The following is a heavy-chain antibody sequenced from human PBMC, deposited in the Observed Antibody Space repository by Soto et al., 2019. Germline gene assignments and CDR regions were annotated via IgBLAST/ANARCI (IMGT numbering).Heavy chain of an antibody. J-gene: IGHJ6*02. CDR2: IKQDGSEK. CDR3: ARDRGGSYYSYYGMDV. Sequence: PGGSLRLSCAASGFTFSSYWMSWVRQAPGKGLEWVANIKQDGSEKYYVDSVKGRFTISRDNAKNSLYLQMNSLRAEDTAVYYCARDRGGSYYSYYGMDVWGQGTTVTVSS. V-gene: IGHV3-7*01. D-gene: IGHD1-26*01. CDR1: GFTFSSYW.